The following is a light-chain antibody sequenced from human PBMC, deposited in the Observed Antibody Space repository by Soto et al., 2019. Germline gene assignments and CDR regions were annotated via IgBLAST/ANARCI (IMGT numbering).Light chain of an antibody. V-gene: IGLV1-40*01. CDR2: GNN. CDR1: RSNIGANYD. Sequence: QSVLTQPPSVSGASGQRVTISCTGTRSNIGANYDVHWYQQLPGTAPKLLIFGNNNRPSGVPDRFSGSKSANSASLTISGLQAEDEALYYCCSYAGSYNLGVFGGGTKLTVL. CDR3: CSYAGSYNLGV. J-gene: IGLJ3*02.